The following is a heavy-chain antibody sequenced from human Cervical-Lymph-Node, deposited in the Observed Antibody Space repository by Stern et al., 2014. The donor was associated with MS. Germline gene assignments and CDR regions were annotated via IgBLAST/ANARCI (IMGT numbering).Heavy chain of an antibody. CDR1: GFTFSSYW. CDR2: INSDGSST. D-gene: IGHD3-16*01. CDR3: ARVGDYVWGTYD. J-gene: IGHJ4*02. Sequence: EVQLVESGGGLVQPGGSLRLTCAASGFTFSSYWMHWVRQAPGKGLEWVSPINSDGSSTSYADSVKGRFTISRDNAKNTLYLQMNSLRAEDTAVYYCARVGDYVWGTYDWGQGTLVTVSS. V-gene: IGHV3-74*02.